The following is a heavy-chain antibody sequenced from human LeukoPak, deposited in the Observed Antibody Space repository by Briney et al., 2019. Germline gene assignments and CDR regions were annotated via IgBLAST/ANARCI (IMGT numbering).Heavy chain of an antibody. CDR2: IYSGGST. Sequence: GGSLRLSCAASEFTFSSYWMSWVRQAPGKGLEWVSVIYSGGSTYYADSVKGRFTISRDNSKNTLYLQMNSLRAEDTAVYYCAREGYYGSGSYPDYWGQGTLVTVSS. J-gene: IGHJ4*02. CDR1: EFTFSSYW. V-gene: IGHV3-53*01. D-gene: IGHD3-10*01. CDR3: AREGYYGSGSYPDY.